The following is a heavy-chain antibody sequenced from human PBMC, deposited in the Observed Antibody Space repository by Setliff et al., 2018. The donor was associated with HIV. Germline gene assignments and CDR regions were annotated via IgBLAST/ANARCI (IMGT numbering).Heavy chain of an antibody. Sequence: GGSLRLSCAASGFTFSSYGMHWVRQAPGKGLEWVAVIWYGGSNKYYADSVKGRFTISRDNSKNTLYLQMNSLRAEDTAVYYCAKNLYRSGWSPLDYWGQGTLVTVSS. V-gene: IGHV3-30*02. J-gene: IGHJ4*02. CDR3: AKNLYRSGWSPLDY. CDR2: IWYGGSNK. D-gene: IGHD6-13*01. CDR1: GFTFSSYG.